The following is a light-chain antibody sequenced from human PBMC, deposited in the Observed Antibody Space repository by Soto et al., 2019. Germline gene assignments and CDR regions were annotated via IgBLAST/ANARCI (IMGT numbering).Light chain of an antibody. J-gene: IGLJ2*01. Sequence: QSVLTQPPSVSAAPGQTVTISCSGRGSNIGSNSVSWYQQVPGTAPKLLLYDNDKRPSGIPDRFFGSKSGTSATLGIAGPQTADEADYYCGTWESYLSVGVFGGGTQLTVL. CDR2: DND. CDR3: GTWESYLSVGV. CDR1: GSNIGSNS. V-gene: IGLV1-51*01.